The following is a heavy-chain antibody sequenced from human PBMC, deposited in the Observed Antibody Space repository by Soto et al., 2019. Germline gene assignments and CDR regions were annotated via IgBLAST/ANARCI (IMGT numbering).Heavy chain of an antibody. Sequence: ASVKVSCKASGYSFTSYGISWVLQAPGQGPEWMGWISGHNGNTNHPQSLQGRVTMTTDTSRNTAYMELRSLRSDDTAVYYCARHRFNYYDDTVYYYFDYWGQGXLVTVYS. CDR1: GYSFTSYG. CDR2: ISGHNGNT. J-gene: IGHJ4*02. CDR3: ARHRFNYYDDTVYYYFDY. V-gene: IGHV1-18*04. D-gene: IGHD3-22*01.